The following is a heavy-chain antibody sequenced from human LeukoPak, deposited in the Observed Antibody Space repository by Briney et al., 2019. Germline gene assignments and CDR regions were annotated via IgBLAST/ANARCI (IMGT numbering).Heavy chain of an antibody. D-gene: IGHD3-3*01. CDR2: ISSSSSYI. Sequence: GGSLRLSCAASGFTFSSYSMNWVRQAPGKGLEWVSSISSSSSYIYYADSVKGRFTISRDNAKNSLYLQMNSLRAEDTAVYYCARDYTIFGVVYYFDYWGQGTLVTVSS. CDR3: ARDYTIFGVVYYFDY. V-gene: IGHV3-21*01. CDR1: GFTFSSYS. J-gene: IGHJ4*02.